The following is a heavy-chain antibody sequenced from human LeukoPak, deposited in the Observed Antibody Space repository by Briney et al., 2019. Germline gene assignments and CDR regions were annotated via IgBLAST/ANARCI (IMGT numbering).Heavy chain of an antibody. D-gene: IGHD6-6*01. CDR3: ASREDPSSPFYYMDV. CDR1: GYSFTSYW. J-gene: IGHJ6*03. V-gene: IGHV5-51*01. CDR2: IYPGDSDT. Sequence: GESLKISCKGSGYSFTSYWIGWVRQMPGEGLESMGIIYPGDSDTRYSPSFQGQVTISADKSISTAYLQWSSLKASDTAMYYCASREDPSSPFYYMDVWGKGTTVTVSS.